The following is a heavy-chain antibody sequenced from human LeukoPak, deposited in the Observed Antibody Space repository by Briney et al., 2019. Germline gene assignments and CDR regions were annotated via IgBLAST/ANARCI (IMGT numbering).Heavy chain of an antibody. CDR3: VRGPHDY. V-gene: IGHV3-74*01. CDR1: GFXFSNYW. J-gene: IGHJ4*02. Sequence: GGSLRLSCAVSGFXFSNYWIHWVRQAPGKGLVWVSRLNPDGTTTSYADSVKGRFTISRDNAKNTLYLQLNSLRAEDTAVYYCVRGPHDYWGQGTLVTVSS. CDR2: LNPDGTTT.